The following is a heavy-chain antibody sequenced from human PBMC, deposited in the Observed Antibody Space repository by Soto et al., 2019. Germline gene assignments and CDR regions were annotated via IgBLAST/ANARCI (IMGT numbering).Heavy chain of an antibody. CDR2: INPSGGST. Sequence: ASVKASSKASGYTFTSSYMHWVRQPPGQGLEWMGIINPSGGSTSYAQKFKGRVTMTRDTSTSTVYMELSSLRSEDTAVYYCARDRGRPRYYYYGMAGWGRGTTVNVSS. CDR3: ARDRGRPRYYYYGMAG. V-gene: IGHV1-46*01. J-gene: IGHJ6*02. CDR1: GYTFTSSY.